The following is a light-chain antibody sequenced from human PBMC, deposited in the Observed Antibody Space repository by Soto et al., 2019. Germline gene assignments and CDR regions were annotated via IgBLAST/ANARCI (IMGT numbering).Light chain of an antibody. CDR1: QSISNW. V-gene: IGKV1-5*03. Sequence: DIQMTQSPSTLSASVGDRVTITCRASQSISNWLAWYQQKPGKAPKLLIYKASTLESGVPSRFSGSGSGTEFTLTISRLQPDDFATYFCQQYNSYWYTFGQGTKVDIK. CDR2: KAS. CDR3: QQYNSYWYT. J-gene: IGKJ2*01.